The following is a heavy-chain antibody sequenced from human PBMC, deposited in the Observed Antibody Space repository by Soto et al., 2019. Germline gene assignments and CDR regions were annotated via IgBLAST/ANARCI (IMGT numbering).Heavy chain of an antibody. CDR2: FDPEDGET. CDR1: GYTLTELS. V-gene: IGHV1-24*01. CDR3: ASVWFGELSTGFDY. D-gene: IGHD3-10*01. J-gene: IGHJ4*02. Sequence: ASVKVSCKVSGYTLTELSMHWVRQAPGKGLEWMGGFDPEDGETIYAQKFQGRVTMTEDTSTDTAYMELSSLRSEDTAVYYCASVWFGELSTGFDYWGQGTLVTVSS.